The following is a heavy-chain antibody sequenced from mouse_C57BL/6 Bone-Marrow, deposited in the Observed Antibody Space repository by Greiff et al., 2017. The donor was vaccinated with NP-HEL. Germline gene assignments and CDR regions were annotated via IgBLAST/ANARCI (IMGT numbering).Heavy chain of an antibody. D-gene: IGHD1-1*01. V-gene: IGHV5-4*01. CDR2: ISDGGSYT. J-gene: IGHJ4*01. Sequence: SGGGLVKPGGSLKLSCAASGFTFSSYAMSWVRQTPEKRLEWVATISDGGSYTYYPDNVKGRFTISRDNAKNNLYLQMSHLKSEDTAMYYCARDRGYYGSSPYYYAMDDWGQGTSVTVSS. CDR1: GFTFSSYA. CDR3: ARDRGYYGSSPYYYAMDD.